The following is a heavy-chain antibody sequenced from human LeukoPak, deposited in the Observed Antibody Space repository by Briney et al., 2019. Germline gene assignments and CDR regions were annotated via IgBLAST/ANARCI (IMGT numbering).Heavy chain of an antibody. Sequence: QAGGSLRLSCAASGFTFSSYAMSWVRQAPGKGLEWVSAISGSGGSTYYADSVKGRFTISRDSSKNTLYLQMNSLRAEDTAVYYCAKQVTMIGYFDYWGQGTLVTVSS. V-gene: IGHV3-23*01. D-gene: IGHD3-10*02. J-gene: IGHJ4*02. CDR1: GFTFSSYA. CDR2: ISGSGGST. CDR3: AKQVTMIGYFDY.